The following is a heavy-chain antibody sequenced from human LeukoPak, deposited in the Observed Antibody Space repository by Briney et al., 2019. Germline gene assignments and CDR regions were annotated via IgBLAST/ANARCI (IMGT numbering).Heavy chain of an antibody. CDR2: IIPIFGTA. CDR1: GYTFTSYY. CDR3: APPQWLGY. J-gene: IGHJ4*02. V-gene: IGHV1-69*13. D-gene: IGHD2-8*01. Sequence: SVKVSCKASGYTFTSYYMHWVRQAPGQGLEWMGGIIPIFGTANYAQKFQGRVTITADESTSTAYMELSSLRSEDTAVYYCAPPQWLGYWGKGTLFTVSS.